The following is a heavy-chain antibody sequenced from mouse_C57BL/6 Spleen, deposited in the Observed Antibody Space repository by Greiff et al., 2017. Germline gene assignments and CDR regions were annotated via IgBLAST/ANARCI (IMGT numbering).Heavy chain of an antibody. CDR2: IRHKANGYTT. D-gene: IGHD2-4*01. Sequence: EVHLVESGGGLVQPGGSLSLSCAASGFTFTDYYMSWVRQPPGKALEWLGFIRHKANGYTTEYSASVKGRFTISRDNSQSILYLQMHALRAEDSASYYSARLDYDYLRPAWFAYWGQGTLVTVSA. CDR3: ARLDYDYLRPAWFAY. V-gene: IGHV7-3*01. J-gene: IGHJ3*01. CDR1: GFTFTDYY.